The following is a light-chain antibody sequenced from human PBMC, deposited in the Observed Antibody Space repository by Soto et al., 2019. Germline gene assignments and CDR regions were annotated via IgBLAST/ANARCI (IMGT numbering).Light chain of an antibody. CDR3: CSYAGSSTLA. V-gene: IGLV2-23*01. Sequence: QSALTQPASVSGSPGQSITISCTGTSSDVGSYNLVSWYQQHPGKAPKLMIYEGTKRPSGVSNRFSGSKSGNTASLTISGLQAEDEADYHRCSYAGSSTLAFGGGTKLTVL. CDR1: SSDVGSYNL. J-gene: IGLJ2*01. CDR2: EGT.